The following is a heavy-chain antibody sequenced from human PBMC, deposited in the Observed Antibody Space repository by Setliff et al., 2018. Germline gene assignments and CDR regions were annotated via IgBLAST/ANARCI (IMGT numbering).Heavy chain of an antibody. Sequence: ASVKVSCKTSGYNFITFGLSWVRQAPGQGPEWMGCISPYTGDTNYAQKFQDRVTMTMDSSSQTVYMELSSLNSDDTAVYYCARSSAPSLVLAADFDFWGQGTLVT. CDR3: ARSSAPSLVLAADFDF. D-gene: IGHD2-8*02. CDR1: GYNFITFG. J-gene: IGHJ4*02. CDR2: ISPYTGDT. V-gene: IGHV1-18*01.